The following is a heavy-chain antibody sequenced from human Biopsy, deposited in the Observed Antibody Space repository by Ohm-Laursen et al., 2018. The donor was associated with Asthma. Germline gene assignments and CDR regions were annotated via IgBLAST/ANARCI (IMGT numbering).Heavy chain of an antibody. V-gene: IGHV4-31*03. CDR3: ARSVTGSLAYCAGDCSCRLDR. D-gene: IGHD2-21*01. CDR1: GDSLTSPGYY. Sequence: PSQTLSLTCSVSGDSLTSPGYYWSWVRQPPGRGLEWIGYLYYSRSAYYNPSLKSRISMSVDMSKRQFSLEVRSVTAADTAVNYCARSVTGSLAYCAGDCSCRLDRWGPGTLVTVSS. CDR2: LYYSRSA. J-gene: IGHJ5*02.